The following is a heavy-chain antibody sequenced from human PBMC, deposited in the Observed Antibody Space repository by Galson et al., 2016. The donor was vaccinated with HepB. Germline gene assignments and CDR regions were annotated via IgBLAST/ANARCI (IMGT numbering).Heavy chain of an antibody. Sequence: NSGSYYWAWIRQPPGKGLEYIGSIYYSGTTYYNPSLKSRATIFVDTSRNQFSLEMSSVTTADATVYYCARHKIVGAIDAFDIWGQGTMVTVSS. D-gene: IGHD1-26*01. CDR2: IYYSGTT. J-gene: IGHJ3*02. V-gene: IGHV4-39*01. CDR1: NSGSYY. CDR3: ARHKIVGAIDAFDI.